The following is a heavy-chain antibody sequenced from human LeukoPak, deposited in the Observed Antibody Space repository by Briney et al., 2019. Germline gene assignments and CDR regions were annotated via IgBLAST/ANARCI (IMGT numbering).Heavy chain of an antibody. Sequence: GGSLRLSCAASGFTFSSYWMHWVRQAPGKGLVWVSRINTDGSSTSYADSVKGRFTISRDNSKNTLYLQMNSLRAEDTAVYYCARGPVAARSAPTGAFDIWGQGTMVTVSS. CDR1: GFTFSSYW. J-gene: IGHJ3*02. D-gene: IGHD6-6*01. CDR2: INTDGSST. CDR3: ARGPVAARSAPTGAFDI. V-gene: IGHV3-74*01.